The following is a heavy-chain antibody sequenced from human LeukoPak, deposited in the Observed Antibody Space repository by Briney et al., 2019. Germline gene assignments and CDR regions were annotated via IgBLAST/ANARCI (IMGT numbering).Heavy chain of an antibody. D-gene: IGHD2-15*01. J-gene: IGHJ4*02. CDR2: ISGSGGST. CDR3: AKLLGYCSGGSCYGFDY. V-gene: IGHV3-23*01. CDR1: GFTFSSYA. Sequence: GGSLRLSCAASGFTFSSYAMSWVRQAPGKGLEWVSAISGSGGSTYYADSVKGRFTISRDNSKNTLYLQMNSLRAEDTAVYYCAKLLGYCSGGSCYGFDYWGQGTLVTVSS.